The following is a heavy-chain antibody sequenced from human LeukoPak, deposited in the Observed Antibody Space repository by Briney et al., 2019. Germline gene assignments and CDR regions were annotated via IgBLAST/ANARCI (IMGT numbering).Heavy chain of an antibody. CDR1: DDSISDYY. J-gene: IGHJ4*02. CDR2: FYNSGRS. CDR3: TRGAGWLIDY. Sequence: MTSETLSLTCTVSDDSISDYYRGWIRQPPGKGLEWIGYFYNSGRSTYNPSLKSRVTISADTSKNHFSLKLNSVTTADTAVYYCTRGAGWLIDYWGQGILVTVSS. D-gene: IGHD3-16*01. V-gene: IGHV4-59*01.